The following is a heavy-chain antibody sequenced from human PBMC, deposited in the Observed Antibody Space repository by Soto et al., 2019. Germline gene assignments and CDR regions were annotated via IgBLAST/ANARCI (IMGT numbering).Heavy chain of an antibody. Sequence: GASLRLSCASSGFTFSSYGMHRVRQAPGKGLEWVAGIWYDGSNKYYADSVKGRFTISRDNSKNTLYLQMNSLRAEDTAVYYCAREMGSSSWYSDYWGQGTLVTVSS. J-gene: IGHJ4*02. CDR2: IWYDGSNK. V-gene: IGHV3-33*01. CDR3: AREMGSSSWYSDY. CDR1: GFTFSSYG. D-gene: IGHD6-13*01.